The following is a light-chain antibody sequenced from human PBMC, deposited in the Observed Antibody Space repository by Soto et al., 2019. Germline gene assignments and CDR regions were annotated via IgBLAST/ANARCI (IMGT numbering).Light chain of an antibody. CDR2: EVS. Sequence: QSALTQLPSASGSPGQSVTISCTGTSSDVGGYNYVSWYQQHPGKAPKLMIYEVSKRPSGVPDRFSGSKSGNTASLTVSGLQAEDEADYYCSSYAASNNFGVFGTGTKVTVL. CDR3: SSYAASNNFGV. J-gene: IGLJ1*01. CDR1: SSDVGGYNY. V-gene: IGLV2-8*01.